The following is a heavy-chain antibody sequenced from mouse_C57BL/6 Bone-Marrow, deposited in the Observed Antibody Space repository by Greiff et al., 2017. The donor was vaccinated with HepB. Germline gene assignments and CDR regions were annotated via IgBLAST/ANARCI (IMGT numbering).Heavy chain of an antibody. J-gene: IGHJ4*01. V-gene: IGHV5-6*02. CDR2: ISSGGSYT. CDR3: DRDAHSTVVAAKYAMDY. D-gene: IGHD1-1*01. CDR1: GFTFSSYG. Sequence: DVKLVESGGDLVKPGGSLKLSCAASGFTFSSYGMSWVRQTPDKRLEWVATISSGGSYTYYPDSVKGRFTIFRDNAKNNLYLQMSNLKSEETAMYYCDRDAHSTVVAAKYAMDYWGQGNSVTVSS.